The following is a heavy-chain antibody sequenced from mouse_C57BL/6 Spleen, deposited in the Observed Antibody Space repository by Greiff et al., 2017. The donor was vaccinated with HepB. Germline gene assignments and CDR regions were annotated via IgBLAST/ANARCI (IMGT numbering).Heavy chain of an antibody. CDR2: INPNNGGT. CDR3: ARLNYGNSHWYFDV. D-gene: IGHD2-1*01. Sequence: VQLQQSGPELVKPGASVKIPCKASGYTFTDYNMDWVKQSHGKSLEWIGDINPNNGGTIYNQKFKGKATLTVDKSSSTAYMELRSLTSEDTAVYYCARLNYGNSHWYFDVWGTGTTVTVSS. V-gene: IGHV1-18*01. J-gene: IGHJ1*03. CDR1: GYTFTDYN.